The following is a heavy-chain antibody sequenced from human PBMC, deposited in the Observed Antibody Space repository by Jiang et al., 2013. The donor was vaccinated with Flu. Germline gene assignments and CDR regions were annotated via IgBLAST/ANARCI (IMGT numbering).Heavy chain of an antibody. J-gene: IGHJ4*02. CDR3: ARRVLNWNYKIDY. Sequence: LLKPSETLSLTCAVYGGSFSGYYWSWIRQPPGKGLEWIGEINHSGSTNYNPSLKSRVTISVDTSKNQFSLKLSSVTAADTAVYYCARRVLNWNYKIDYWGQGTLVTVSS. D-gene: IGHD1-7*01. V-gene: IGHV4-34*01. CDR2: INHSGST. CDR1: GGSFSGYY.